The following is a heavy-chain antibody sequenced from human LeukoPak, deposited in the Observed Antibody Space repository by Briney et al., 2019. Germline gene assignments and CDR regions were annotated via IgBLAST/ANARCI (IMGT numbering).Heavy chain of an antibody. Sequence: SETLSLTCTVSGGSISSYYWSWIRQPPGKGLEWIGYIYYSGSTNYNPSLKSRVTISVDTSKNQFSLKLSSVTAADTAVYYCARDKGGYYPLPFDYWGQGTLVTVSS. CDR2: IYYSGST. CDR3: ARDKGGYYPLPFDY. J-gene: IGHJ4*02. D-gene: IGHD3-3*01. CDR1: GGSISSYY. V-gene: IGHV4-59*01.